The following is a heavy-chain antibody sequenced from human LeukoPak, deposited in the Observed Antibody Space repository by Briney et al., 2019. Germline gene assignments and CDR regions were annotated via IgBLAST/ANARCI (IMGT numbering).Heavy chain of an antibody. V-gene: IGHV3-7*01. CDR3: ARIYSSSSGYFDY. CDR2: IKQDGSEK. Sequence: GGSLRFSCAASGFTFSSYWMSWVRQAPGKGLEWVANIKQDGSEKYYMDSVKGRFTISRDNAKNSLYLQMNSLRAEDTAVYYCARIYSSSSGYFDYWGQGTLVTVSS. J-gene: IGHJ4*02. CDR1: GFTFSSYW. D-gene: IGHD6-6*01.